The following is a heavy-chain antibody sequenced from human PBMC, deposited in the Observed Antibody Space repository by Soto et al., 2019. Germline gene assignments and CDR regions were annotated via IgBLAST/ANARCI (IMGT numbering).Heavy chain of an antibody. CDR2: INQDESDK. CDR1: GFTFSSSA. D-gene: IGHD2-8*02. CDR3: ATHALFLSGPLEY. J-gene: IGHJ4*02. V-gene: IGHV3-7*02. Sequence: SLRLSCAASGFTFSSSAMTWVRQAPGKGLEWVASINQDESDKYYVDSVKGRFTISRDNAKSSLFLQMNSLRAEDTAVYFCATHALFLSGPLEYWGQGTLVTVSS.